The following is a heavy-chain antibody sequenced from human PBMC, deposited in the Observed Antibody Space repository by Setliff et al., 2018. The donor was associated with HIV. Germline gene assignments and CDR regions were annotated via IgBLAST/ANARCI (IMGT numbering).Heavy chain of an antibody. Sequence: ASVKVSCKASGYTFTSYGISWVRQAPGQGLEWMGWISAYSGNTNYAQKLQGRVTMTTDTYTSTAYMELRSLRSDDTAVYYCARVAWYYSFWSGLGDAFDIWGQGTMVTVSS. CDR3: ARVAWYYSFWSGLGDAFDI. D-gene: IGHD3-3*01. V-gene: IGHV1-18*01. J-gene: IGHJ3*02. CDR2: ISAYSGNT. CDR1: GYTFTSYG.